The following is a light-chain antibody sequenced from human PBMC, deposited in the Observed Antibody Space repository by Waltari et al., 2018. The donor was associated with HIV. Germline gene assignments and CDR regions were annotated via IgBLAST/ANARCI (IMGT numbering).Light chain of an antibody. CDR3: QKYKSFSLT. CDR1: QNVDNW. Sequence: DIQMTQSPSTRSVSVGDRVIITCRSSQNVDNWLAWYQQRPGSAPKVLIYKTSALQTGGPSRFRGIGSGTEYSLTISSLQPDDCATYYCQKYKSFSLTFGQGTRLEIK. CDR2: KTS. V-gene: IGKV1-5*03. J-gene: IGKJ5*01.